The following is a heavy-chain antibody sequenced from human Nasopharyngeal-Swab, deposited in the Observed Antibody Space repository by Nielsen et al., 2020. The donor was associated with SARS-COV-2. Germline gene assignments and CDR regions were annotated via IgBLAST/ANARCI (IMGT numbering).Heavy chain of an antibody. V-gene: IGHV7-4-1*02. D-gene: IGHD6-19*01. CDR2: INTNTGNP. CDR3: AVHVAGDRPPFDP. J-gene: IGHJ5*02. Sequence: WVRQAPGQGLEWMGWINTNTGNPTYAQGFTGRFVFSLDTSVSTAYLQISSLKAEDTAVYYCAVHVAGDRPPFDPWGQGTLVAAS.